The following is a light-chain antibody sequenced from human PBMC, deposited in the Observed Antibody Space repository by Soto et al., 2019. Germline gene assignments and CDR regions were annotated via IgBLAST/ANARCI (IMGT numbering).Light chain of an antibody. J-gene: IGKJ1*01. CDR1: QTVSSSY. CDR2: GAS. V-gene: IGKV3-20*01. Sequence: IVVTQSPCTLSLSAGERATLSFRASQTVSSSYLVWYQQKAGQAPRLLIYGASNRATGIPDRFSGSGSGTDSTLSISRLEPEDFAVYYCQQYGSSPPTVGQGTKVDIK. CDR3: QQYGSSPPT.